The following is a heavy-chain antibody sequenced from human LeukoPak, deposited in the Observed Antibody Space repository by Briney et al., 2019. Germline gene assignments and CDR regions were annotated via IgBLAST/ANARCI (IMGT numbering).Heavy chain of an antibody. CDR1: GGSITSASYY. Sequence: PSETLSLTCTVSGGSITSASYYWTWIRQPAGKGLEWIGRLYTNENTNYNPSLESRVSISVDTSKSQFYLKLNSVTAADTALYFCARGVVTDDYYMDVWGTGTTVIVSS. V-gene: IGHV4-61*02. D-gene: IGHD2-21*01. J-gene: IGHJ6*03. CDR2: LYTNENT. CDR3: ARGVVTDDYYMDV.